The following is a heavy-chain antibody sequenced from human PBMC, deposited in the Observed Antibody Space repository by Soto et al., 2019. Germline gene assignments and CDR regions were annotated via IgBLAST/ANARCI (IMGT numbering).Heavy chain of an antibody. D-gene: IGHD3-3*01. CDR2: ILPVSAPP. V-gene: IGHV1-69*13. Sequence: SVKVSFKASGGTLNNYAINWVRQAPGQGLEWMGGILPVSAPPDYAQKFQGRVSITADHSTSTVYMELSRLKSDDTAVYFCATDSNYDVSNSFWGQGTLVTVSS. CDR3: ATDSNYDVSNSF. CDR1: GGTLNNYA. J-gene: IGHJ4*02.